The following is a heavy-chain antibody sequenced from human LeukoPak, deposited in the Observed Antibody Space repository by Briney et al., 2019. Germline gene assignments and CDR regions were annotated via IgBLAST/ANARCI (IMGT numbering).Heavy chain of an antibody. CDR2: INPNSGGT. CDR3: ARNLIVAYFDSGNYVFDY. J-gene: IGHJ4*02. Sequence: ASVKVSCKASGYTFAGYYMHWVRQAPGQGLEWMGWINPNSGGTHYAQKFQGRVTMTRDTSISTAYLELSRLTSDDTAVYYCARNLIVAYFDSGNYVFDYWGQGTLVTVSS. V-gene: IGHV1-2*02. CDR1: GYTFAGYY. D-gene: IGHD3-10*01.